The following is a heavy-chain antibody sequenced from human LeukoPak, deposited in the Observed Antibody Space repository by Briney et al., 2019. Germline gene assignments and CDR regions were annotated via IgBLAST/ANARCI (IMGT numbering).Heavy chain of an antibody. Sequence: SETLSLTCTVSGGSISSYYWSWIRQPPGKGLEWIGYIYYSGSNNYNPSLKSRVTISVDTSKNQFSLKLSSETAADTSLYSCANNRVQGGGDYFDYWGQGTLVTVSS. D-gene: IGHD1-1*01. V-gene: IGHV4-59*08. J-gene: IGHJ4*02. CDR1: GGSISSYY. CDR3: ANNRVQGGGDYFDY. CDR2: IYYSGSN.